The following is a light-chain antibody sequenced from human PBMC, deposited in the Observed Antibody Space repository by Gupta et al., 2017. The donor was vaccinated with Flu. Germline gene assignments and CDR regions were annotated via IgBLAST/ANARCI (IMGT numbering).Light chain of an antibody. J-gene: IGKJ1*01. V-gene: IGKV1-5*03. Sequence: PSTLYASVGDRVTITCRARQSISSWLAWYQQKPGKAPKLLIYMASRVESGVPSRFSGSGSGTDFTLTISSRQPDDFANYYCQQYNSYSATFGQGTXVEIK. CDR1: QSISSW. CDR2: MAS. CDR3: QQYNSYSAT.